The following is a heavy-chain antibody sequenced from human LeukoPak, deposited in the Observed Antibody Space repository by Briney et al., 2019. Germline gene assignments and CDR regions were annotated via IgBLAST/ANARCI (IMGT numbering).Heavy chain of an antibody. V-gene: IGHV3-66*01. CDR1: GFTVSSNY. CDR2: IYSGGST. D-gene: IGHD3-22*01. CDR3: ALSNSSGYYYTRHFDY. Sequence: GGSLRLSCAASGFTVSSNYMSWVRQAPGKGLEWVSVIYSGGSTYYADSVKGRFTISRDNSKNTLYLQMNSLRAEDTAVYYCALSNSSGYYYTRHFDYWGQGTLVTVSS. J-gene: IGHJ4*02.